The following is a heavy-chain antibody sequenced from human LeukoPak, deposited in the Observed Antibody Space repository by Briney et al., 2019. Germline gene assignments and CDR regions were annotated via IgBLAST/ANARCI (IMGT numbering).Heavy chain of an antibody. CDR3: AKDSSYSSGWFRSNGMDV. Sequence: PGGSLRLSCAASQFTFSNYAMSWVRQAPGKGLEWVSAISGSGGSTYYADSVKGRFTISRDNSKNTLYLQMNSLRAEDTAVYYCAKDSSYSSGWFRSNGMDVWGQGTTVTVSS. V-gene: IGHV3-23*01. CDR2: ISGSGGST. D-gene: IGHD6-19*01. CDR1: QFTFSNYA. J-gene: IGHJ6*02.